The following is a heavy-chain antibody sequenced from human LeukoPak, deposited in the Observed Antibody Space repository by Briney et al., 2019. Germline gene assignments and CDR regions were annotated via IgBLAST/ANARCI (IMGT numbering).Heavy chain of an antibody. D-gene: IGHD2-21*01. Sequence: GGSLRLSCAASGFTFSSYAMSWVRQAPGKGLEWVSAISGSGGSTYYADSVKGRFTISRDNSKNTLYLQMNSLRAEDTAVYYCARRGDAYPGTMDVWGKGTTVTISS. V-gene: IGHV3-23*01. J-gene: IGHJ6*03. CDR1: GFTFSSYA. CDR3: ARRGDAYPGTMDV. CDR2: ISGSGGST.